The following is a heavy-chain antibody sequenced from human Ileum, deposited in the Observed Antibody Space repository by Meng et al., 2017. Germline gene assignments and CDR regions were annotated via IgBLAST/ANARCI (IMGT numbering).Heavy chain of an antibody. J-gene: IGHJ4*02. CDR2: LYYTGTT. CDR1: GGSISSGNYH. D-gene: IGHD5-18*01. Sequence: SETLSLTCTVSGGSISSGNYHWSWFRQHPGKGLEWSGTLYYTGTTYYNPSLMSRPTISLDTSKNQFSLNLNSVTAADTAIYYCARGRDTAKSGYWGQGTLVTVSS. CDR3: ARGRDTAKSGY. V-gene: IGHV4-31*03.